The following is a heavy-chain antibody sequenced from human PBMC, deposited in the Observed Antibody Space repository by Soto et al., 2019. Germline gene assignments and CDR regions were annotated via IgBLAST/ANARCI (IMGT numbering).Heavy chain of an antibody. CDR3: AVRFGELSEKYYYYYYYMDV. CDR2: ISGSGGSK. J-gene: IGHJ6*03. D-gene: IGHD3-10*01. CDR1: GFTFSSYA. Sequence: GGSLRLSCAASGFTFSSYAMSWVRQAPGKGLEWVSSISGSGGSKYYADSVKGRFTISRDNSKNTLYLQMNSLRAEDTAVYYCAVRFGELSEKYYYYYYYMDVWGKGTTVTVSS. V-gene: IGHV3-23*01.